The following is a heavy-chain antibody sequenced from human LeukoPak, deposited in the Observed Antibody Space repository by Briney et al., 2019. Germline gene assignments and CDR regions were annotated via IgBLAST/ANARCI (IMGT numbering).Heavy chain of an antibody. V-gene: IGHV1-2*06. CDR2: INPNSGGT. D-gene: IGHD6-6*01. Sequence: ASVKVSCKASGYTFTGYYMHWVRQAPGQGLEWMGRINPNSGGTNYAQKFQGRVTMTRDTSISTAYMELSRLRSDDTAVYYCATSDEYSSSSQFFYYYYGMDVWGQGTTVTVSS. CDR3: ATSDEYSSSSQFFYYYYGMDV. J-gene: IGHJ6*02. CDR1: GYTFTGYY.